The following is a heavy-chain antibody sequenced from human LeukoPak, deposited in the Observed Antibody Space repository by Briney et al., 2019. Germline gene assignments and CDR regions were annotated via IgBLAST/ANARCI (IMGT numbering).Heavy chain of an antibody. Sequence: GGSLRLSCAASGFTVSSNYMSWVRQAPGKGLEWVSIIYSGGSTYYADSVKGRFTISRDNSKNTLYLQMNSLRAEDTAVYYCASSRPGGLFDYWGQGTLVTVSS. V-gene: IGHV3-66*01. CDR1: GFTVSSNY. J-gene: IGHJ4*02. D-gene: IGHD3-10*01. CDR3: ASSRPGGLFDY. CDR2: IYSGGST.